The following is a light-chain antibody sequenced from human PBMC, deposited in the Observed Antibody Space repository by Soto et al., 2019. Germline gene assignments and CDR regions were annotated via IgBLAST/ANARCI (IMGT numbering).Light chain of an antibody. J-gene: IGLJ1*01. CDR3: NSYTSSSTHV. CDR1: SSDVGGHNH. CDR2: EVG. V-gene: IGLV2-14*01. Sequence: QSVLTQPASVSGSPGQSITISCTGSSSDVGGHNHVSWYQQHPGKAPKLIIYEVGNRPSGVSNRFSGSKSGNTASLTISGFQAEDEADYYCNSYTSSSTHVFGTGTKPPS.